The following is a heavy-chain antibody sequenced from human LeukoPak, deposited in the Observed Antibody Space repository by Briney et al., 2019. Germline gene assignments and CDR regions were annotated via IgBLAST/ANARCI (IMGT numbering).Heavy chain of an antibody. CDR1: GGSISSSSYY. CDR2: IYYSGST. Sequence: TSETLSLTCTVSGGSISSSSYYWGWIRQPPGKGLEWIGSIYYSGSTYYNPSLKSRVTISVDTSKNQFSLKLSSVTAADTAVYYCARHLTTVTTHEAFDIWGQGTMVTVSS. D-gene: IGHD4-17*01. CDR3: ARHLTTVTTHEAFDI. V-gene: IGHV4-39*01. J-gene: IGHJ3*02.